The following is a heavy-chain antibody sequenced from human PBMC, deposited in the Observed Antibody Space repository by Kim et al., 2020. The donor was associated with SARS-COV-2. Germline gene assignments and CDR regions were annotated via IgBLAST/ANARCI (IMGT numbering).Heavy chain of an antibody. CDR3: ARDQVGGWSGSWYFDL. J-gene: IGHJ2*01. CDR2: IYSGGST. Sequence: GGSLRLSCAASGFTVSSNYMSWVRQAPGKGLEWVSVIYSGGSTYYADSVKGRFTISRHNSKNTLYLQMNSLRAEDTAVYYCARDQVGGWSGSWYFDLWGRGTLVTVSS. V-gene: IGHV3-53*04. D-gene: IGHD6-19*01. CDR1: GFTVSSNY.